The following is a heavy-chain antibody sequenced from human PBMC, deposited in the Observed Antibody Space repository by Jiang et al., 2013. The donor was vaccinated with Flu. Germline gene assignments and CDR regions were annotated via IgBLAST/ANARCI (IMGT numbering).Heavy chain of an antibody. CDR3: ARDFVKWGTRVYFDS. J-gene: IGHJ4*02. CDR1: GDFVSSNNAA. CDR2: TYYRSKWGT. D-gene: IGHD3-16*01. Sequence: SQTLSLTCAISGDFVSSNNAAWNWIRQSPSRGLEWLGRTYYRSKWGTDYAVSVKSRIIINPDTSKNRFSLQLNSVTPEDTAIYYCARDFVKWGTRVYFDSWGQGTLVAVSS. V-gene: IGHV6-1*01.